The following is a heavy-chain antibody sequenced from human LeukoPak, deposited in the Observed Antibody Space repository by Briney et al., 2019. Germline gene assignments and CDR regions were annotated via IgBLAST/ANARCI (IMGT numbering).Heavy chain of an antibody. Sequence: GGSLRLSCAASGFTVSDNYISWVRQAPGKGLEWVALICSAGTTQADSVKARFTISRDKSKTMLYIQMNSLRAEDTAVYFCARAQGGKIQLWDYYFDYWGQGTLVTVSS. CDR3: ARAQGGKIQLWDYYFDY. J-gene: IGHJ4*02. D-gene: IGHD5-18*01. CDR1: GFTVSDNY. V-gene: IGHV3-66*01. CDR2: ICSAGTT.